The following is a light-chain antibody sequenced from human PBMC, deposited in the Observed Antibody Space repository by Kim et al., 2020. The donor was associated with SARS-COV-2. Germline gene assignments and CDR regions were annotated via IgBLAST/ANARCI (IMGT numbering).Light chain of an antibody. CDR1: NSDIGSVYD. Sequence: QSVLTQPPSVSGAPGQRVTISCTGTNSDIGSVYDVNWYQQFPETSPRLLIYGTTHRPSGGPDRFSASKTGTSASLAITGRQAEDEAEYFCQSYDGSLTGLYVFGTGTKVTVL. CDR3: QSYDGSLTGLYV. CDR2: GTT. J-gene: IGLJ1*01. V-gene: IGLV1-40*01.